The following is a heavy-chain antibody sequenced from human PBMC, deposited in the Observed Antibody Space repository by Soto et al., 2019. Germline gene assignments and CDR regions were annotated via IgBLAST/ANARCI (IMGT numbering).Heavy chain of an antibody. CDR3: ARQPPATAAGAI. CDR2: IYYSGST. D-gene: IGHD5-12*01. CDR1: GGSISSYY. J-gene: IGHJ3*02. V-gene: IGHV4-59*08. Sequence: SETLSLTCTVSGGSISSYYWSWIRQPPGKGLEWIGYIYYSGSTNYNPSFKSRITISVDTSKNQVSLKLSSVSAADTAVYYCARQPPATAAGAIWGQVTMVTVS.